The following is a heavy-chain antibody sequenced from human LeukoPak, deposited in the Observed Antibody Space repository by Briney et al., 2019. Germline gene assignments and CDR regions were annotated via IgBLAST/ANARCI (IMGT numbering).Heavy chain of an antibody. Sequence: SETLSLTCTVSGGSISSGSYYWSWIRQPAGKGLEWIGRINTSGSTNYNPSLKSRVTISVDTSKNQFSLKLTSVTAADTAVYYCARTGAYCGGDCYLLQDYYYYYYYMDVWGKGTTVTISS. V-gene: IGHV4-61*02. D-gene: IGHD2-21*02. CDR3: ARTGAYCGGDCYLLQDYYYYYYYMDV. CDR2: INTSGST. CDR1: GGSISSGSYY. J-gene: IGHJ6*03.